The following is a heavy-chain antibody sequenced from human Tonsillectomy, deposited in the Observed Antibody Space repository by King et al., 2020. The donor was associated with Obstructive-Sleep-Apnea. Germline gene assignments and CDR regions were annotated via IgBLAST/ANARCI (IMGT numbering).Heavy chain of an antibody. J-gene: IGHJ5*02. D-gene: IGHD2-2*01. CDR3: AKARGYCSSTSCINWFDP. CDR2: IYYSGNT. CDR1: GGSISSSSYY. V-gene: IGHV4-39*07. Sequence: PLQESGPGLVKSSETLSLTCTVSGGSISSSSYYWGWIPQAPVKGLEWIGSIYYSGNTYYNPSLKSRVTISIDTAKNQFSLKLSSVTAADTAVYYCAKARGYCSSTSCINWFDPWGQGTLVTVSS.